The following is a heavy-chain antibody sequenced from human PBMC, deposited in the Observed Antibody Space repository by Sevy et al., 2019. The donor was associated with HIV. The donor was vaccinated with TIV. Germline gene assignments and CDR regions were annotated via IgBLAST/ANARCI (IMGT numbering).Heavy chain of an antibody. Sequence: ASVKVSCKASGYSFTNHDINWVRQATGQGLEWMGWMNPNSGDTGYAQKFQGRVTMTRNTSINTAYMELNSLRSEDTAAYYCASLTPVGYYYYGMDVWGQGTTVTVSS. D-gene: IGHD1-26*01. J-gene: IGHJ6*02. CDR2: MNPNSGDT. CDR3: ASLTPVGYYYYGMDV. V-gene: IGHV1-8*01. CDR1: GYSFTNHD.